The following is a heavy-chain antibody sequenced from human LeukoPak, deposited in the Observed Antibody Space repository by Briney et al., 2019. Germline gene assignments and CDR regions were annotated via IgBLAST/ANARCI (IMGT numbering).Heavy chain of an antibody. J-gene: IGHJ6*02. Sequence: SETLSLTCTVSGGSISRYYWSWIRRPPGKGLEWIGYIDDSGNTNYNPPLKSRVTISVDTSKNQFSLKLSSVTAADTAVYYCASAMVATLGGMDVWGQGTTVTVSS. D-gene: IGHD5-12*01. CDR3: ASAMVATLGGMDV. CDR1: GGSISRYY. V-gene: IGHV4-59*01. CDR2: IDDSGNT.